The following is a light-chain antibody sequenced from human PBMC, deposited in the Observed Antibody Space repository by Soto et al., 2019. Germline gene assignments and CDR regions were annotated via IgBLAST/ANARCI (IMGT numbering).Light chain of an antibody. V-gene: IGKV1-39*01. Sequence: DIHMTQSASSLSASVEDRVTITCLSSQSVSLYLNLYQQKPGRAPKLLISTASTLQSGVPSRLSGSGSGTDFTLTISSVQPEDSATYFCQQGFSNPLTFGGGTKVDIK. J-gene: IGKJ4*01. CDR1: QSVSLY. CDR3: QQGFSNPLT. CDR2: TAS.